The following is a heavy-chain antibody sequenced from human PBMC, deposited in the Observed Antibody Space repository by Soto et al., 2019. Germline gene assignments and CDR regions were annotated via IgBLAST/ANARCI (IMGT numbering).Heavy chain of an antibody. J-gene: IGHJ5*02. CDR3: ARDPPYYDILTGYYWGGWFDP. V-gene: IGHV1-69*06. CDR1: GGTFSSYA. CDR2: IIPIFGTA. Sequence: GASVKVSCKASGGTFSSYAISWVRQAPGQGLEWMGGIIPIFGTANYAQKFQGRVTITADKSTSTAYMELSSLRSEDTAVYYCARDPPYYDILTGYYWGGWFDPWGQGTLVTVSS. D-gene: IGHD3-9*01.